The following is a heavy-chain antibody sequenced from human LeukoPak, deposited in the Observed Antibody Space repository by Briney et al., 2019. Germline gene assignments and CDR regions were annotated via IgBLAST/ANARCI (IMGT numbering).Heavy chain of an antibody. V-gene: IGHV3-53*01. CDR1: GFTVSSNY. D-gene: IGHD5-12*01. CDR3: ARDPGRGYSGYDRGR. CDR2: IYSGGST. J-gene: IGHJ4*02. Sequence: GGSLRLSCAASGFTVSSNYMSWVRQAPGKGLEWVSVIYSGGSTYYADSVKGRFTISRDNAKNSLYLQMNSLRAEDTAVYYCARDPGRGYSGYDRGRWGQGTLVTVSS.